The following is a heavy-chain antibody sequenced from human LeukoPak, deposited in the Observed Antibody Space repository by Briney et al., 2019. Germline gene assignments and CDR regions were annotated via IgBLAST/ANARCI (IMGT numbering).Heavy chain of an antibody. J-gene: IGHJ4*02. Sequence: GDSLRLSCAASGFTFTKYWMTWVRQAPGKGLEWVANIKQDGSEKYYVDSVKGRFTISRDNAKNSLYLQMNSLRAEDTAVYYCARGSTFFVVVPASAIDYWGQGTLVTVSS. CDR3: ARGSTFFVVVPASAIDY. CDR1: GFTFTKYW. V-gene: IGHV3-7*01. D-gene: IGHD2-2*01. CDR2: IKQDGSEK.